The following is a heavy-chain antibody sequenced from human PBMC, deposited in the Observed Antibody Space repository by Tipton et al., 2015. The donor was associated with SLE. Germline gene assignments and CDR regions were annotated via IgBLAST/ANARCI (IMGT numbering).Heavy chain of an antibody. CDR2: INHSGST. Sequence: TLSLTCAVYGGSFSGYYGSWIRQPPGKGLEWIGEINHSGSTNYDPSLKSRVTISVDTSKNQFSLKLSSVTAADTAVYYCARGRPRATQAWGGYYYYMDVWGKGTTVTVSS. D-gene: IGHD3-16*01. J-gene: IGHJ6*03. V-gene: IGHV4-34*01. CDR1: GGSFSGYY. CDR3: ARGRPRATQAWGGYYYYMDV.